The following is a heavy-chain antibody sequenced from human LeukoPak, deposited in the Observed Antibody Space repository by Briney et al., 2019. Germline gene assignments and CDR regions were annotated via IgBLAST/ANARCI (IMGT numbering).Heavy chain of an antibody. J-gene: IGHJ5*02. CDR3: AKEGPYSSSWYNWFDP. D-gene: IGHD6-13*01. V-gene: IGHV3-23*01. CDR1: GFTFSSYA. CDR2: ISGSGGST. Sequence: EGSLRFSCAASGFTFSSYAMSWFRQAPGKGLEWVSAISGSGGSTYYADSVKGRFTISRDNSKNTLYLQMNSLRAEDTAVYYCAKEGPYSSSWYNWFDPWGQGTLVTVSS.